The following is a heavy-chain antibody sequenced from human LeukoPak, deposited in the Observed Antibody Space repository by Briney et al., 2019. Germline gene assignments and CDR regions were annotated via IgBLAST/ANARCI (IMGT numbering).Heavy chain of an antibody. CDR3: SRQEKVGTTTCDY. V-gene: IGHV3-73*01. CDR2: IRSKANSYAT. J-gene: IGHJ4*02. CDR1: GFTFSGSA. D-gene: IGHD1-26*01. Sequence: GGSLRLSCAASGFTFSGSAMHWVRQASGKGLEWVGRIRSKANSYATAYAASVKGRFTISRDDSKNTAYLQMNSLKTEDTAVYYCSRQEKVGTTTCDYWGQGTLVTVSS.